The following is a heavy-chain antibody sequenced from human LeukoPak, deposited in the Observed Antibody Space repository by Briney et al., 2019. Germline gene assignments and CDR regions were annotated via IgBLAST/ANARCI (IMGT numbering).Heavy chain of an antibody. D-gene: IGHD7-27*01. J-gene: IGHJ4*02. CDR1: GFTFSSYA. CDR2: ITGST. CDR3: ARDRSSQGIWGFHY. Sequence: GGSLRLSCAASGFTFSSYAMNWVRQAPGKGLEWVSGITGSTYYADSVKGRFTISRDNSKNTLYLQMNSLSAVDTAVYYCARDRSSQGIWGFHYWGQGTLVTVSS. V-gene: IGHV3-23*01.